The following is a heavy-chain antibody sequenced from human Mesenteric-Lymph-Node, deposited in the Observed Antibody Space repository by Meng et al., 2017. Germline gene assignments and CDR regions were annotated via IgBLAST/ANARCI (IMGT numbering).Heavy chain of an antibody. V-gene: IGHV4-31*03. CDR1: GGSVSSGGYY. CDR2: IYYSGST. Sequence: EPAPGLVKPSPPLSLTCTVSGGSVSSGGYYWTWIRQHPGKGLEWFGHIYYSGSTFYNPSLKSRVTISADTSKNQFSLKLSSVTAADTAVYYCARASYGSGSPLGESWFDPWGQGTLVTVSS. J-gene: IGHJ5*02. CDR3: ARASYGSGSPLGESWFDP. D-gene: IGHD3-10*01.